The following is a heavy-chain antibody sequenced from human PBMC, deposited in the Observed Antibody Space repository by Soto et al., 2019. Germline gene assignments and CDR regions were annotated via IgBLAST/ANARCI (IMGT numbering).Heavy chain of an antibody. J-gene: IGHJ3*02. CDR1: GYSFTSYW. CDR2: IDPSDSYT. V-gene: IGHV5-10-1*01. CDR3: ARLSYCSSTSCSYGDAFDI. Sequence: PGESLKISCKGSGYSFTSYWISWVRQMPGKGLEWMGRIDPSDSYTNYSPSFQGHVTISADKSISTAYLQWSSLKASDTAMYYCARLSYCSSTSCSYGDAFDIWGQGTMVTVSS. D-gene: IGHD2-2*01.